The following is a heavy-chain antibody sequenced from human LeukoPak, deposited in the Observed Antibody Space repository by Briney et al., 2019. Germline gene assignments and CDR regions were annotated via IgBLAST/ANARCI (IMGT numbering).Heavy chain of an antibody. Sequence: GGSLRLSCAASGFTFSSYGMHWVRQAPGKGLEWVAFIRYDGSNKYYADSVKGRFTISRDNSKNTLYLQMNSLRAEDTAVYCCAKDSRFWAAPAPYYFDSWGQGTLVTVSS. CDR3: AKDSRFWAAPAPYYFDS. V-gene: IGHV3-30*02. D-gene: IGHD6-13*01. CDR2: IRYDGSNK. CDR1: GFTFSSYG. J-gene: IGHJ4*02.